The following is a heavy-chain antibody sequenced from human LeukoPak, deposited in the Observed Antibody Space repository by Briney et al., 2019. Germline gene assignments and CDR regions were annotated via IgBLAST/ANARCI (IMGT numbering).Heavy chain of an antibody. CDR2: ISGSGGST. CDR1: GFTFSSYA. J-gene: IGHJ4*02. V-gene: IGHV3-23*01. Sequence: GGSLRLSCAASGFTFSSYAMSWVRQAPGKGLEWVSAISGSGGSTYYADSVKGRFTISRDNSKNTLYLQMNSLRAEDTAVYYCARAPIVGAIPYYFDYWGPGTLVTVSS. CDR3: ARAPIVGAIPYYFDY. D-gene: IGHD1-26*01.